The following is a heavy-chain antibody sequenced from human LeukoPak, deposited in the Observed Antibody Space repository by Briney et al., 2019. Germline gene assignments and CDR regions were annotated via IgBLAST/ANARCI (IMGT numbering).Heavy chain of an antibody. Sequence: SETPSLTCTVSGGSVSSSHYWGWIRQPPGKGLEWIGSIYYTGSTYHNPSLKSRVTMSVDTSMNQFSLNLNSVTAADTAVYYCAREDDVLADNAFDIWGQGTMVTVSS. D-gene: IGHD3-9*01. CDR1: GGSVSSSHY. CDR3: AREDDVLADNAFDI. V-gene: IGHV4-39*07. CDR2: IYYTGST. J-gene: IGHJ3*02.